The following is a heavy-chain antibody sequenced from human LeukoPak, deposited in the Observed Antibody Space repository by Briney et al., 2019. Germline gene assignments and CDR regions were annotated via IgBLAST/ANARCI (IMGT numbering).Heavy chain of an antibody. CDR2: IKTKSDGGTT. CDR3: TTVACAGDCQYFRYYYMDV. J-gene: IGHJ6*03. V-gene: IGHV3-15*01. CDR1: GFTFSDAW. Sequence: GGSLRLSCAASGFTFSDAWMTWVRQAPGKGLEWVGRIKTKSDGGTTDYAAFVKDRFTMTRDDSKNTLYLRMDSLTTEDTAVYYCTTVACAGDCQYFRYYYMDVWGKGTTVTVPS. D-gene: IGHD2-21*02.